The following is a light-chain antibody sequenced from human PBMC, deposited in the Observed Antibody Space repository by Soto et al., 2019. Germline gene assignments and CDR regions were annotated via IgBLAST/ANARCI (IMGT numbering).Light chain of an antibody. J-gene: IGKJ1*01. CDR3: HQDGSSPPWT. V-gene: IGKV3-20*01. CDR2: GAS. Sequence: EIVLTQSPGTLSLSPGERATLSCRASQSVSSSYLAWYQQKPGQAPRLLIYGASSRATGIPDRFSGSGSGTDFTLAISRLEPEEFAVYHCHQDGSSPPWTLGQGTKADIK. CDR1: QSVSSSY.